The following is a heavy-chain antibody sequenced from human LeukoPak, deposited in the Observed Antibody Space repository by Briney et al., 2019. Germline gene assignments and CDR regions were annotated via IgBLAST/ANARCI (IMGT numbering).Heavy chain of an antibody. CDR2: ISGSGGST. V-gene: IGHV3-23*01. J-gene: IGHJ4*02. CDR1: GFTFSSYS. CDR3: ASVTYSSLSPFDY. Sequence: GGSLRLSCAASGFTFSSYSMNWVRQAPGKGLEWVSAISGSGGSTYYADSVKGRFTISRDNSKNTLYLQMNSLRAEDTAVYYCASVTYSSLSPFDYWGQGTLVTVSS. D-gene: IGHD6-6*01.